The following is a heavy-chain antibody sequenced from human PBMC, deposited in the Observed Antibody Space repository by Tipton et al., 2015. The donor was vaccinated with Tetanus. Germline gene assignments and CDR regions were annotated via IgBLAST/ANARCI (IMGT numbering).Heavy chain of an antibody. Sequence: TLSLTCAVSGGSFSGYYWSWIRQAPGKGLEWIGEINHSGSTNYNPSLKSRVTMSVDTSKNQFSLRLSSVTAADTAVYYCGRQQLPRNYDHPYGMDVWGQGTTVTVSS. CDR3: GRQQLPRNYDHPYGMDV. CDR1: GGSFSGYY. V-gene: IGHV4-34*01. J-gene: IGHJ6*02. D-gene: IGHD6-13*01. CDR2: INHSGST.